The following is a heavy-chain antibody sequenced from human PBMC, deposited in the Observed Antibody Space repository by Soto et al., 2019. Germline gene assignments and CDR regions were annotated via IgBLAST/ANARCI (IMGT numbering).Heavy chain of an antibody. CDR1: GFTFSSYS. Sequence: QVQLVESGGGVVQPGMSLRLSCAVSGFTFSSYSLHWVRQAPGKGLEWVAVMSYDESTEHYADSVKGRFTISRDNFKNTVYLQMNSLRLDDTAVYYCARVSNPHRLLLPYFDFWGQGTLVTVSS. CDR2: MSYDESTE. V-gene: IGHV3-30-3*01. D-gene: IGHD3-10*01. J-gene: IGHJ4*02. CDR3: ARVSNPHRLLLPYFDF.